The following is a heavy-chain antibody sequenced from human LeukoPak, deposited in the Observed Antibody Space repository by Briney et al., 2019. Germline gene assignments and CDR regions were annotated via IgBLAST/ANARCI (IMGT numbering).Heavy chain of an antibody. D-gene: IGHD6-6*01. Sequence: GGSLRLSCAASGFTFISYAMSWVRQAPGKGLEWVSGIGGSGDTTYYADSVKGRFTISRDNSKNTLCLQMNSLRAEDTALYYCAKRTKDSTSWASFDYWGQGTLVTVSS. CDR1: GFTFISYA. V-gene: IGHV3-23*01. J-gene: IGHJ4*02. CDR2: IGGSGDTT. CDR3: AKRTKDSTSWASFDY.